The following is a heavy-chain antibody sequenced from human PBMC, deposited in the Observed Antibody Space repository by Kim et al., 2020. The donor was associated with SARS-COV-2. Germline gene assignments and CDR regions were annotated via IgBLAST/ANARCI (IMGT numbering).Heavy chain of an antibody. D-gene: IGHD3-10*02. V-gene: IGHV3-7*03. CDR1: GFTFSSYW. CDR3: ARYVRGVIFYGMDV. Sequence: GGSLRLSCAASGFTFSSYWMSWVRQAPGKGLEWVANIKQDGSEKYYVDSVKGRFTISRDNAKNSLYLQMNSLRAEDTAVYYCARYVRGVIFYGMDVWGQGTTVTVSS. J-gene: IGHJ6*02. CDR2: IKQDGSEK.